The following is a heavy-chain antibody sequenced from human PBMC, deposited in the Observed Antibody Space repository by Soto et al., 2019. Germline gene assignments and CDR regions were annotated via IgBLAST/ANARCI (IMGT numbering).Heavy chain of an antibody. J-gene: IGHJ5*02. CDR2: IYYTGTS. CDR3: ARTESGTFDP. V-gene: IGHV4-59*12. Sequence: SETLSLTCTVSGGSIRNNYWSWIRQPPGKGLEWVGYIYYTGTSKYNPSLKSRVTISVDRSKNQFSLKLSSVTAADTAVYYCARTESGTFDPWGQGTLVTVSS. D-gene: IGHD1-7*01. CDR1: GGSIRNNY.